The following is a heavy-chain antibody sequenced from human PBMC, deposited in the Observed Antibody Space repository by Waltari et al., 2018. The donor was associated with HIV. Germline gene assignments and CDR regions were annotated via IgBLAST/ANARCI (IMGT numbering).Heavy chain of an antibody. V-gene: IGHV1-69*06. CDR1: GGTFSSYA. CDR3: ARGYYDSSGYQPGH. CDR2: NSHIFGTA. D-gene: IGHD3-22*01. Sequence: QVQLVQSGAEVKKPGSSVKVSCKASGGTFSSYAISWVRQAPGQGLEWMGGNSHIFGTANDAQKFQGRVTITAEKSTSTAYMELSSLRSEDTAVYYWARGYYDSSGYQPGHWGQGTLVTVSS. J-gene: IGHJ1*01.